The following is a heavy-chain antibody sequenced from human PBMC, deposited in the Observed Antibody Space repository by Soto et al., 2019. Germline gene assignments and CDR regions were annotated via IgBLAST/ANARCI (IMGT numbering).Heavy chain of an antibody. D-gene: IGHD3-3*01. CDR2: ISGSGGST. CDR1: GFTFSSYA. J-gene: IGHJ6*02. CDR3: AKDTYYDFWSGYYVSYYYGMDG. V-gene: IGHV3-23*01. Sequence: GGSLRLSCAASGFTFSSYAMSWVRQAPGKGLEWVSAISGSGGSTYYADSVKGRFTISRDNSKNTLYLQMNSLRAEDTAVYYCAKDTYYDFWSGYYVSYYYGMDGWGQGTTVTVSS.